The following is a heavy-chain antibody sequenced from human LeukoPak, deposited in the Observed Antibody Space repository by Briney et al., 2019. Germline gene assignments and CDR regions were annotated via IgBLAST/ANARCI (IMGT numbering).Heavy chain of an antibody. D-gene: IGHD3-10*01. Sequence: SETLSLTCTVSGGSISSYYWSWIRQPPGKELERIGYIYYSRSTNYNPSLKSRVTISVDTSKNQFSLKLSSVTAADTAVYYCARERTDYGSGSYYADYWGQGTLVTVSS. CDR3: ARERTDYGSGSYYADY. CDR2: IYYSRST. V-gene: IGHV4-59*01. J-gene: IGHJ4*02. CDR1: GGSISSYY.